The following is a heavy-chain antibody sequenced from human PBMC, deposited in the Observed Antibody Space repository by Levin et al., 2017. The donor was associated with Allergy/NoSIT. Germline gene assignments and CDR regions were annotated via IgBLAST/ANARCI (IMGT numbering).Heavy chain of an antibody. D-gene: IGHD1-14*01. Sequence: GGSLRLSCAASGFTFSDYWMSWVRQAPGKGLEWVANIKQDGSEKYYVDSVKGRFTISRDNAKNSLDLQMNSLRDEDTAVYYCARTWYKNRWSEYFEHWGQGSLVTVSS. CDR3: ARTWYKNRWSEYFEH. J-gene: IGHJ1*01. CDR2: IKQDGSEK. CDR1: GFTFSDYW. V-gene: IGHV3-7*01.